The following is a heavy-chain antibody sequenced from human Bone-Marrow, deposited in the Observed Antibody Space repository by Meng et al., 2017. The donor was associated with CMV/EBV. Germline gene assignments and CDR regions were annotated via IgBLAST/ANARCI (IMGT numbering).Heavy chain of an antibody. CDR3: ARTKQYCSSTSCYPYCYYGMDV. Sequence: ASVKVSCKASGYTFTSYAMHWVRQAPGQRLEWMGWSNAGNGNTKYSQEFQGRVTITRNTSISTDYMELSSLRSEDTAVYYCARTKQYCSSTSCYPYCYYGMDVWGQGTTVTVSS. V-gene: IGHV1-3*02. CDR2: SNAGNGNT. CDR1: GYTFTSYA. D-gene: IGHD2-2*01. J-gene: IGHJ6*02.